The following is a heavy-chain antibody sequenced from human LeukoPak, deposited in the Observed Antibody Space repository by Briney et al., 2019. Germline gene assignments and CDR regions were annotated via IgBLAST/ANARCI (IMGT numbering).Heavy chain of an antibody. CDR3: ARATGGIWRDFDY. J-gene: IGHJ4*02. D-gene: IGHD2-15*01. CDR1: GGSISSGDYY. Sequence: SQTLSLTCTVSGGSISSGDYYWSWIRQPPRKGLEWIGYIYYSGSTYYNPSLKSRVTISVDTSKNQFSLKLSSVTAADTAVYYCARATGGIWRDFDYWGQGTLVTVSS. V-gene: IGHV4-30-4*01. CDR2: IYYSGST.